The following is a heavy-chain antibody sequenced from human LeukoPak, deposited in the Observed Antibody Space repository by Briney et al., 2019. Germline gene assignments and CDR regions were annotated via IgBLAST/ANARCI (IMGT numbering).Heavy chain of an antibody. CDR2: IYYSGST. D-gene: IGHD2-15*01. CDR3: ARGPRDCSGGSCYDYYYYYGMDV. V-gene: IGHV4-59*01. CDR1: GGSISSYY. J-gene: IGHJ6*02. Sequence: SETLSLTCPVSGGSISSYYWSWLRQPPGKGLEWIGYIYYSGSTNYNPSLKSRVTISVDTSKNQFSLKLSSVTAADTAVYYCARGPRDCSGGSCYDYYYYYGMDVWGQGTTVTVSS.